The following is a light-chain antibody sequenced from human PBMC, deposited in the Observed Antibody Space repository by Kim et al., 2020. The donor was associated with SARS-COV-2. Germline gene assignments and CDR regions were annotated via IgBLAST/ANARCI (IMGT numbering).Light chain of an antibody. Sequence: VSPGQTASITCSGDKLGEKYACWYQQKPGQSPVLVIYQDTKRPSGLPERFSGSNSGNTATLTISGTQAMDEADYYCQTWDSITVVFGGGTQLTVL. CDR2: QDT. CDR1: KLGEKY. J-gene: IGLJ2*01. V-gene: IGLV3-1*01. CDR3: QTWDSITVV.